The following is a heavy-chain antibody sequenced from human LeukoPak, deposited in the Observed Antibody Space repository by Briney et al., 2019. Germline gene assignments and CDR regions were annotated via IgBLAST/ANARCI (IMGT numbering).Heavy chain of an antibody. J-gene: IGHJ3*02. V-gene: IGHV3-20*04. CDR1: GFTFDDYG. Sequence: GGSLRLSCVASGFTFDDYGMSWVRQAPGKGLEWVSGINWNGGSTGYADSVKGRFTISRDNAKNSLYLQMNSLRAEDTALYYCARQRLPNTMDAFDIWGQGTMVTVSS. CDR2: INWNGGST. D-gene: IGHD5-18*01. CDR3: ARQRLPNTMDAFDI.